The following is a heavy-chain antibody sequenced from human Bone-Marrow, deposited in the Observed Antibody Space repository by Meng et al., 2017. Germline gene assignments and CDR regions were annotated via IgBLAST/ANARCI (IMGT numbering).Heavy chain of an antibody. CDR3: ARDFDY. CDR1: GFTFSSYW. CDR2: IREDGSEK. V-gene: IGHV3-7*01. Sequence: GGSLRLSCAASGFTFSSYWMTWVRQAPGKGLEWAATIREDGSEKYQVDSVKGRFTISRDNAKNSLYLQMNSLRAEDTAVYYCARDFDYWGQGTLVTVSS. J-gene: IGHJ4*02.